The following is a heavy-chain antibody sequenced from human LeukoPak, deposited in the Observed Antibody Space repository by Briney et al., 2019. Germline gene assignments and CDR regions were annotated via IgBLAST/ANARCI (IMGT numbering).Heavy chain of an antibody. Sequence: GGSLRLSCAASGFTFSNAWMSWVRQAPGKGLEWVGRIKSKTDGGTTDYAAPVKGRFTISRDDSKNTLYLQMNSLKTEDTAVYYCTTGRAYRTGYYDSSGYYYWGQGTLVTVSS. V-gene: IGHV3-15*01. J-gene: IGHJ4*02. CDR1: GFTFSNAW. CDR3: TTGRAYRTGYYDSSGYYY. CDR2: IKSKTDGGTT. D-gene: IGHD3-22*01.